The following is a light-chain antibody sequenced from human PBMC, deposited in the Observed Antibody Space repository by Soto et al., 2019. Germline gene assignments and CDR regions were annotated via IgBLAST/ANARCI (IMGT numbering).Light chain of an antibody. CDR1: SSDVGGYNY. CDR3: SSYAGSNNFDV. J-gene: IGLJ1*01. Sequence: QSALTQPPSASGSPGQSVTISCTGTSSDVGGYNYLSWYQQHPGKAPKLMIYEVSKRPSGVPDRFSGSKSGNTASLTVSGLQAEDEADYYCSSYAGSNNFDVFGTGTKLTVL. CDR2: EVS. V-gene: IGLV2-8*01.